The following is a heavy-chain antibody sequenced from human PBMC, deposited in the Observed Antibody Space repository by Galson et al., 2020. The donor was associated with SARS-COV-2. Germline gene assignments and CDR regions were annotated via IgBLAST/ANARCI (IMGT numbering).Heavy chain of an antibody. V-gene: IGHV4-34*01. J-gene: IGHJ6*02. CDR3: ARGSIAAAGLTDYYYYGMDV. CDR1: GGSFSGYY. CDR2: INHSGST. Sequence: SETLSLTCAVYGGSFSGYYWSWIRQPPGKGLEWIGEINHSGSTNYNPSLKSRVTISVDTSKNQFSLKLSSVTAADTAVYYSARGSIAAAGLTDYYYYGMDVWGQGTTVTVSS. D-gene: IGHD6-13*01.